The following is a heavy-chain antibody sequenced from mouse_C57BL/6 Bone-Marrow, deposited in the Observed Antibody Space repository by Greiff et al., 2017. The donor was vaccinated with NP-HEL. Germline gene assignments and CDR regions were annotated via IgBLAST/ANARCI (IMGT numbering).Heavy chain of an antibody. Sequence: QVQLQQSGAELVRPGASVTLSCKASGYTFTDYEMHWVKQTPVHGLEWIGAIDPETGGTAYNQKFKGKAILTADKSSSTAYMELRSLTSEDSAVYYCTNYDYPYYFDYWGQGTTLTVSS. CDR1: GYTFTDYE. CDR2: IDPETGGT. CDR3: TNYDYPYYFDY. J-gene: IGHJ2*01. D-gene: IGHD2-4*01. V-gene: IGHV1-15*01.